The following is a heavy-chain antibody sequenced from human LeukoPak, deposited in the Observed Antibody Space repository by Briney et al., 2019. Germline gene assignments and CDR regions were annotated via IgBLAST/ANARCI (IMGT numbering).Heavy chain of an antibody. D-gene: IGHD1-20*01. CDR2: IIPIFGTA. J-gene: IGHJ6*03. V-gene: IGHV1-69*05. CDR1: GGTFSSHA. CDR3: ARDSGYNWNDDYYYYMDV. Sequence: ASVKVSCKASGGTFSSHAISWVRQAPGQGLEWMGGIIPIFGTANYAQKFQGRVTITTDESTSTAYMELSSLRSEDTAVYYCARDSGYNWNDDYYYYMDVWGKGTTVTVSS.